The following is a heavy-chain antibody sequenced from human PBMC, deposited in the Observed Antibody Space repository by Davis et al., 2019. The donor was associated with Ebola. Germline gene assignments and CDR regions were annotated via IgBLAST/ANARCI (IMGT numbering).Heavy chain of an antibody. J-gene: IGHJ6*02. Sequence: SETLSLTCAVSGGSISSGGYSWSWIRQPPGKGLEWIGYIYHSGSTYYNPSLKSRVTISVDTSKNQFSLKLSSVTAADTAVYYCARVGGIVGARYGMDVWGQGTTVTVSS. V-gene: IGHV4-30-2*01. CDR1: GGSISSGGYS. CDR2: IYHSGST. D-gene: IGHD1-26*01. CDR3: ARVGGIVGARYGMDV.